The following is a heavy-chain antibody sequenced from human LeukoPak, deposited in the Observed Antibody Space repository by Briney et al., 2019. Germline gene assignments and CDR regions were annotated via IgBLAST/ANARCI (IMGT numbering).Heavy chain of an antibody. V-gene: IGHV1-46*01. CDR1: GYTFTSYY. CDR2: INPNGGST. CDR3: ARDPLGYCSGGSCYSSLEDY. J-gene: IGHJ4*02. D-gene: IGHD2-15*01. Sequence: ASVKVSCRASGYTFTSYYMHWVRQAPGQGLEWMGIINPNGGSTSYAQKFQGRVTMTRDMSTSTVYMELSSLRSEDTAVCYCARDPLGYCSGGSCYSSLEDYWGQGTLVTVSS.